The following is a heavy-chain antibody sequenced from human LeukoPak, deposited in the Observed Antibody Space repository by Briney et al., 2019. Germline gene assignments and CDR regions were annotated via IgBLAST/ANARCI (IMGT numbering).Heavy chain of an antibody. D-gene: IGHD3-22*01. CDR1: GFTFSSYD. CDR3: AKDFDTMIVVLFDY. J-gene: IGHJ4*02. CDR2: ISGSGDST. Sequence: GGSLRLSCVASGFTFSSYDMSWVRQAPGKGLEWVSGISGSGDSTYYADSVKGRFTISRDNSKNTLYLQMNSLRAEDTAVYYCAKDFDTMIVVLFDYWGQGTLVTVSS. V-gene: IGHV3-23*01.